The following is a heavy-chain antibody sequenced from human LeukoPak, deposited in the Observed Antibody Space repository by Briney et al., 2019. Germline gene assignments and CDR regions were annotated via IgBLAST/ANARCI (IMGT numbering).Heavy chain of an antibody. Sequence: GASVKVSCKASGGTFSSYAISWVRQAPGQGLEWMGGIIPIFGTANYAQKFQGRVTITTDESTSTAYMELSSLRSEDTAVYYCARDHYGSGSWILEDYWGQGTLVTVSS. V-gene: IGHV1-69*05. CDR3: ARDHYGSGSWILEDY. D-gene: IGHD3-10*01. CDR2: IIPIFGTA. CDR1: GGTFSSYA. J-gene: IGHJ4*02.